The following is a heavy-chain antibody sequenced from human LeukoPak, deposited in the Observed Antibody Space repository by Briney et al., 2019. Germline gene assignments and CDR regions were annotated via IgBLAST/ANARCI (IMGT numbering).Heavy chain of an antibody. CDR1: GFTFSSYW. V-gene: IGHV3-7*01. D-gene: IGHD3-3*01. Sequence: GGSLRLSCAASGFTFSSYWMTWVRQAPGKGLEWVANINQGGSQKHYVDSVKGRLTISRDNAKNLLYLQMHSLRAEDTAVYYCAGGPGFLIDCWGQGSLVTVSS. J-gene: IGHJ4*02. CDR3: AGGPGFLIDC. CDR2: INQGGSQK.